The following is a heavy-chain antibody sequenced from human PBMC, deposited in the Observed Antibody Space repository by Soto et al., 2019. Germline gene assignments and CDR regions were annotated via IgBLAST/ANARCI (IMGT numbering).Heavy chain of an antibody. CDR2: IYPGDSDT. J-gene: IGHJ6*01. V-gene: IGHV5-51*01. Sequence: GASLKISCKGSWYSFTSYWIGWVRQVPGKGLEWMGIIYPGDSDTRYSPSFQGQVTISADKSISTAYLQWSSLKASDTAMYYCARRVAARPPDSTYYYYGMQVLGQGTTVNLSS. CDR3: ARRVAARPPDSTYYYYGMQV. CDR1: WYSFTSYW. D-gene: IGHD6-6*01.